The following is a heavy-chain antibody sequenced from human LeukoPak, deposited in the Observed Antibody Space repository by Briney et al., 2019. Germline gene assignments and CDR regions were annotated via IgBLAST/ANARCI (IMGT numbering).Heavy chain of an antibody. Sequence: SETLSLTCTVSGGSLSSSSYYWVWIRQPPGKGLEWIGSIYYSGSTYYNPSLKSRVTISVETSKNQFPMKLSSVTAADTAAYYCARGPVVAAYSPHFDYWGQGTLVTVSS. CDR2: IYYSGST. V-gene: IGHV4-39*01. CDR3: ARGPVVAAYSPHFDY. D-gene: IGHD2-15*01. CDR1: GGSLSSSSYY. J-gene: IGHJ4*02.